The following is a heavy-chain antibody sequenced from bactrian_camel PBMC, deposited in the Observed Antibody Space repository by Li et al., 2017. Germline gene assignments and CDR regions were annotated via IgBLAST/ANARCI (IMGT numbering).Heavy chain of an antibody. J-gene: IGHJ4*01. Sequence: HVQLVESGGGSVQAGGSLRLSCTTSSDTYSRNCMGWFRQRPGKGREGVAAIDADGAINYADSAKGRFTISRDNAKNTLYLQMSSLKPEDTAMYYYAAGEWGPTCYGLNSKYKGQGTQVTVS. CDR1: SDTYSRNC. D-gene: IGHD3*01. CDR2: IDADGAI. V-gene: IGHV3S53*01.